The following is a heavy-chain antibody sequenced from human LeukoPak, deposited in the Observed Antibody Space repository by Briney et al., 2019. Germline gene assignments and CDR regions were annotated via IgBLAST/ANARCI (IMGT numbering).Heavy chain of an antibody. Sequence: SETLSLTCTVSGGSISSYYWSRIRQPPGKGLEWIGYIYYRGNTNYNPSLKSRVTMAVDTSKNQFSLKVSSVTAADTAVYYCARAGNNWSFDYWGQGTLVTVSS. J-gene: IGHJ4*02. V-gene: IGHV4-59*01. CDR3: ARAGNNWSFDY. CDR1: GGSISSYY. D-gene: IGHD1-1*01. CDR2: IYYRGNT.